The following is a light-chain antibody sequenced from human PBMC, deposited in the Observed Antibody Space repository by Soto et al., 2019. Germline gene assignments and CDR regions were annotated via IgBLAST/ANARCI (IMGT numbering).Light chain of an antibody. CDR1: SSNIGNKY. CDR2: ENN. V-gene: IGLV1-51*02. Sequence: QSVLTQPPSVSAALGQKVTISCSGSSSNIGNKYVSWYQQVPGTAPKLLIYENNNRASGIPDRFSGSKSGTSATLDITGLQTGDEADYYCGTWDSSLGGGVFGGGTKPPS. J-gene: IGLJ2*01. CDR3: GTWDSSLGGGV.